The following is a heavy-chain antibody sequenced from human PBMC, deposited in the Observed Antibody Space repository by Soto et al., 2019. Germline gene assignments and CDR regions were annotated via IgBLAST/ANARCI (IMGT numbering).Heavy chain of an antibody. D-gene: IGHD3-16*01. CDR3: ARAAKRGGVTDNWFDP. J-gene: IGHJ5*02. CDR1: GYSISSGYY. Sequence: SETLSLTCAVSGYSISSGYYWGWIRQPPGKGLEWIANIYHTGNTYYNPSLKSRVTISVDTSRNQFSLKLNSVTAADTAVYYCARAAKRGGVTDNWFDPWGRGTLVTVSS. CDR2: IYHTGNT. V-gene: IGHV4-38-2*01.